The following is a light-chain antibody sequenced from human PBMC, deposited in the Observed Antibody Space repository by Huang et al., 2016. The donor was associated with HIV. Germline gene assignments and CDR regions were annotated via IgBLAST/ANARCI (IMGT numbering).Light chain of an antibody. J-gene: IGKJ4*01. V-gene: IGKV1-39*01. CDR2: GAS. CDR3: QQSYSTPLT. Sequence: DIQMTQSPSSLSASVGDRVTITCRASQSISTYLKWYQQKPGKAPKALIYGASSFQSGVPSRFSGSGSGTDFTLTISTLQPEDFASYYCQQSYSTPLTFGGGTRVEIK. CDR1: QSISTY.